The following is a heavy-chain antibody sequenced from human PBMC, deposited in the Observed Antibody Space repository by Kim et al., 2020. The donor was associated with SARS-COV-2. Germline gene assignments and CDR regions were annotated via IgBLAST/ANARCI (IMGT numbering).Heavy chain of an antibody. CDR1: GFTFSSYG. Sequence: GGSLRLSCAASGFTFSSYGMHWVRQAPGKGLEWVAVISYDGSNKYYADSVKGRFTISRDNSKNTLYLQMNSLRAEDTAVYYCAKDLGLNYYYYGMDVWGQGTTVTVSS. CDR2: ISYDGSNK. CDR3: AKDLGLNYYYYGMDV. J-gene: IGHJ6*02. V-gene: IGHV3-30*18. D-gene: IGHD3-16*01.